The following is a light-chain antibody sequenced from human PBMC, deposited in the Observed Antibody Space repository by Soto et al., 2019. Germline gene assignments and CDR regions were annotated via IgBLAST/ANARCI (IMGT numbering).Light chain of an antibody. V-gene: IGLV8-61*01. J-gene: IGLJ2*01. CDR2: STN. CDR1: SGSVSTSYY. Sequence: QAVVTQEPSVSLSPGGTVTLTCGLSSGSVSTSYYPSWYQQTPGQAPRTLIYSTNTRSSGVPDRFSGSILGNKAALTITGAQADDESDYYCVLYMGSGTVVFGGGTKLTVL. CDR3: VLYMGSGTVV.